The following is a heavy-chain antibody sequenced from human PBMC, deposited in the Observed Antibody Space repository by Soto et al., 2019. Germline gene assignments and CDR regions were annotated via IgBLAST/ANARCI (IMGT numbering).Heavy chain of an antibody. CDR3: ARLKVDEIGSAYYNDY. V-gene: IGHV4-59*08. J-gene: IGHJ4*02. Sequence: QLQLQESGPGLVKPSETLSLTCTVSGGSLNNYYWTWIRHSPGKGLEWIGYVTYSGTADYSPSFQSRFTISIDISKNQFSPKVTSLTAADTAIYYCARLKVDEIGSAYYNDYWGQGAVVTVSS. CDR2: VTYSGTA. CDR1: GGSLNNYY. D-gene: IGHD3-16*01.